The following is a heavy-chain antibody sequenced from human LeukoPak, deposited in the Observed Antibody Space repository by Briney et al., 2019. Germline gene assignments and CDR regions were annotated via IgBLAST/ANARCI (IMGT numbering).Heavy chain of an antibody. Sequence: PGGSLRLSCAASGFTFSSYSMNWVRQAPGKGLEWVSYISSSSSTIYYADSVKGGFTISRDSSKNTLYLQMNSLRAEDAAVYYCAKAPVTTCSGAYCYPFDYWGQGTLVTVSS. V-gene: IGHV3-48*01. CDR2: ISSSSSTI. J-gene: IGHJ4*02. CDR1: GFTFSSYS. D-gene: IGHD2-15*01. CDR3: AKAPVTTCSGAYCYPFDY.